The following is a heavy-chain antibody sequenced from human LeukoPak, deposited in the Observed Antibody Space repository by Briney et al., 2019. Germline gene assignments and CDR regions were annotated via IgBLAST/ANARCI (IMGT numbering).Heavy chain of an antibody. D-gene: IGHD5-18*01. CDR3: AKGVVPTAIRQYYYYGMDV. CDR1: GFSVIDFA. V-gene: IGHV3-23*01. J-gene: IGHJ6*02. Sequence: GGSLRLSCAASGFSVIDFAMTWVRQAPGEGLEWVSSMSGTAGATYYADSVKGRFTISRDNSKNTLCLQMNSLRAEDTAVYYCAKGVVPTAIRQYYYYGMDVWGQGTTVTVSS. CDR2: MSGTAGAT.